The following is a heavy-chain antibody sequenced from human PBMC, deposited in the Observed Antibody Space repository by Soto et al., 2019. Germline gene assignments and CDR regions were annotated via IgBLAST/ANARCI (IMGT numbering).Heavy chain of an antibody. CDR2: IYYSGST. V-gene: IGHV4-61*01. CDR3: ARYLDGNGLDI. J-gene: IGHJ3*02. D-gene: IGHD2-8*01. Sequence: SSETLSLTCTVSGGSVSSGSYYWSWIRQPPGKGLEWIGYIYYSGSTNYNPSLKSRVTISVDTSKNQFSLKLSSVTAADTAVYYCARYLDGNGLDIWGQGTVVTVSS. CDR1: GGSVSSGSYY.